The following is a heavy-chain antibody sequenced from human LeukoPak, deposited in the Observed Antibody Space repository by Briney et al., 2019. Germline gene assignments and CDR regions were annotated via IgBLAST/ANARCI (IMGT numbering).Heavy chain of an antibody. J-gene: IGHJ4*02. D-gene: IGHD6-13*01. CDR1: GGSISSSSYY. V-gene: IGHV4-39*07. CDR3: ARGSSSWYTTIDY. CDR2: IYYSGST. Sequence: SETLSLTCTVSGGSISSSSYYWGWIRQPPGKGLEWIGSIYYSGSTYYNPSLKSRVTISVDTSKNQFSLKLSSVTAADTAVYYCARGSSSWYTTIDYWGQGTLVTVSS.